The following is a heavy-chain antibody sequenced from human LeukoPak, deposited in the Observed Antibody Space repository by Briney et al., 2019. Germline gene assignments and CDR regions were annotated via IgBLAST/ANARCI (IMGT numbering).Heavy chain of an antibody. CDR1: GFTFSSYS. J-gene: IGHJ4*02. V-gene: IGHV3-21*01. Sequence: GGSLRLSCAASGFTFSSYSMNWVRQAPGKGLEWVSSISSSSSYIYYADSVKGRFTISKDNAKNSLYLQMNSLRAEDTAVYYCARAGIAADFDYWGQGTLVTVSS. CDR2: ISSSSSYI. D-gene: IGHD6-13*01. CDR3: ARAGIAADFDY.